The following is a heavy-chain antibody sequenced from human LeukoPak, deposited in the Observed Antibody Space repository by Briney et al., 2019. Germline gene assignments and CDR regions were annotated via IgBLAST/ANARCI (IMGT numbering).Heavy chain of an antibody. CDR2: IYYSGST. D-gene: IGHD6-13*01. V-gene: IGHV4-59*01. J-gene: IGHJ4*02. CDR3: ARRMAYSSSWYFDY. Sequence: SETLSLTCAVYGGHFSGYYWSWIRQPPGKGLEWIGYIYYSGSTNYNPSLKSRVTISVDTSKNQFSLKLSSVTAADTAVYYCARRMAYSSSWYFDYWGQGTLVTVSS. CDR1: GGHFSGYY.